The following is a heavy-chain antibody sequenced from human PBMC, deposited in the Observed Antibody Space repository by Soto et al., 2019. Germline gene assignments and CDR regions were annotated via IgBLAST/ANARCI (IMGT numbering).Heavy chain of an antibody. D-gene: IGHD1-26*01. CDR1: GFTFSSYG. J-gene: IGHJ4*02. Sequence: GGSLRLSCAASGFTFSSYGMSWVRQAPGKGLEWVSGISGSGTTTYYADFVKGHFTISRDNSKNTLYLQMNSLRAEDTAVYYCAKDLAGATRGRFDYWGQGARVTVSS. V-gene: IGHV3-23*01. CDR3: AKDLAGATRGRFDY. CDR2: ISGSGTTT.